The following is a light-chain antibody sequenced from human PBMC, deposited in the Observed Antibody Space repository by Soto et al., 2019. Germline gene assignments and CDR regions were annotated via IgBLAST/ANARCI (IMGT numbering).Light chain of an antibody. V-gene: IGLV3-1*01. J-gene: IGLJ2*01. Sequence: SYELTQEPSVSVSPGQKASITCSGDTLGDKYVCWYQQKSGQSPVLVIHEDNKRPSGIPERFSGSNSGNTATLTISGTQAMDEAAYYCQAWASGTPVVFGGGTKVTVL. CDR2: EDN. CDR1: TLGDKY. CDR3: QAWASGTPVV.